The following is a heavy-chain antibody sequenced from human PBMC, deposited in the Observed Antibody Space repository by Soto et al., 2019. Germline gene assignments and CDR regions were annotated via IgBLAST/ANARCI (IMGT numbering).Heavy chain of an antibody. D-gene: IGHD2-2*01. J-gene: IGHJ6*02. Sequence: QVQLQESGPGLVKPSETLSLTCTVSGGSISSYYWSWIRQPPGKGLEWIGYIYYSGSTNYNPSLNRRVTLSVDTSKNQFSLKLSSVTAADTAVYYCARDMVYCISTSCYDYYYYGMDVWGQGTTVTVSS. CDR2: IYYSGST. CDR3: ARDMVYCISTSCYDYYYYGMDV. CDR1: GGSISSYY. V-gene: IGHV4-59*01.